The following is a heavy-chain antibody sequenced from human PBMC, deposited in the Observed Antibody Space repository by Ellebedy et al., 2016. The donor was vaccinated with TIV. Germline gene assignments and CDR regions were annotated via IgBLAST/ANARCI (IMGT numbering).Heavy chain of an antibody. CDR3: ARGGVYCSGGSCYGAFDI. CDR1: GYTFTSYG. J-gene: IGHJ3*02. D-gene: IGHD2-15*01. CDR2: ISAYNGNT. V-gene: IGHV1-18*01. Sequence: ASVKVSCKASGYTFTSYGISWVRQAPGQGLEWMGWISAYNGNTNYAQKLQGRVTMTTDTSTSTAYMELSSLRSEDTAVYYCARGGVYCSGGSCYGAFDIWGQGTMVTVSS.